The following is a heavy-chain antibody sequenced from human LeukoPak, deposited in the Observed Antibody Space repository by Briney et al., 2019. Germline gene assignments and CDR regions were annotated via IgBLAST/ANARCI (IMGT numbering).Heavy chain of an antibody. J-gene: IGHJ5*02. V-gene: IGHV4-39*07. CDR2: INHSGST. Sequence: SEALSLTCTVSGGSISSSSYYWGWIRQPPGKGLEWIGEINHSGSTNYNPSLKSRVTISVDTSKNQFSLKLSSVTAADTAVYYCASPPPWSDPWGQGTLVTVSS. D-gene: IGHD2-15*01. CDR1: GGSISSSSYY. CDR3: ASPPPWSDP.